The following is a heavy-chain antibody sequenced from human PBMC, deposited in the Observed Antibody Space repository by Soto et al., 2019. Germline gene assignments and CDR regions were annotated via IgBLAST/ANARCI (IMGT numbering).Heavy chain of an antibody. J-gene: IGHJ4*02. CDR3: ARMRGLGEISPYLDY. CDR2: IYYSGRT. D-gene: IGHD3-16*01. V-gene: IGHV4-59*01. CDR1: GGSISDYQ. Sequence: QVQLQESGPGLVKPSETLSLTCSISGGSISDYQWNWIRQPPGKGLEWIGYIYYSGRTNYNPSLKSPLTISLDTSPRQFSLRLGSVTAAETAVFYCARMRGLGEISPYLDYWGQGALVTVSS.